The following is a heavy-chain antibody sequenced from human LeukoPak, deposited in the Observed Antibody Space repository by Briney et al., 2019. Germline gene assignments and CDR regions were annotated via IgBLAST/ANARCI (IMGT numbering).Heavy chain of an antibody. D-gene: IGHD3-3*01. J-gene: IGHJ5*02. CDR1: GYSFTSYW. V-gene: IGHV5-51*01. CDR3: ARLPYYDFWSGYGTFDP. Sequence: GESLKISCKGSGYSFTSYWIGWVRQMPGKGLEWMGIIYPGDSDTRYSPSFQGQVTISADKSISTAYLQWSSLKASDTAMYYCARLPYYDFWSGYGTFDPWGQGTLVTVSS. CDR2: IYPGDSDT.